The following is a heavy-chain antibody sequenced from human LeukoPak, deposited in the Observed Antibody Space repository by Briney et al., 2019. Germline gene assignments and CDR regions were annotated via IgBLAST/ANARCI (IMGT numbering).Heavy chain of an antibody. D-gene: IGHD3-22*01. V-gene: IGHV3-23*01. CDR3: AIMHGYYDGSGYWVQ. J-gene: IGHJ1*01. CDR1: GFTFGSYG. Sequence: TGGSLRLSCAASGFTFGSYGMSWVRQAPGKGLEWVPFITPNADRTSYADSVEGRFTISRDNPRNTLYMQMNSLRDEDTAVYYCAIMHGYYDGSGYWVQWGQGTLVTVSS. CDR2: ITPNADRT.